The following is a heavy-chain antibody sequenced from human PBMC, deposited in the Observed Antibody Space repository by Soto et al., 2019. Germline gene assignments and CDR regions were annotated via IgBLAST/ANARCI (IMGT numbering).Heavy chain of an antibody. D-gene: IGHD1-1*01. V-gene: IGHV3-30-3*01. J-gene: IGHJ5*02. CDR2: ISYDGSNK. CDR1: GFTFSSYA. CDR3: ARALGGTTVEWFDP. Sequence: QVQLVESGGGVVQPGRSLRLSCAASGFTFSSYAMHWVRQAPGKGLEWVAVISYDGSNKYYADSVKGRFTISRDNSKNTLYLQMNSLRAEDTAVYYCARALGGTTVEWFDPWGQGTLVTVSS.